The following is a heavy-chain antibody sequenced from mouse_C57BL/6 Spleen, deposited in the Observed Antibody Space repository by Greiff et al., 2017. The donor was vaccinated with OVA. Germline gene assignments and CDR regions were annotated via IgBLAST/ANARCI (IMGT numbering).Heavy chain of an antibody. Sequence: EVHLVESGGDLVKPGGSLKLSCAASGFTFSSYGMSWVRQTPDKRLEWVATISSGGSYTYYPDSVKGRFTISRDNAKNTLYLQMSSLKSEDTAMYYCARLPYSNYVDYWGQGTTLTVSS. CDR1: GFTFSSYG. J-gene: IGHJ2*01. V-gene: IGHV5-6*01. CDR2: ISSGGSYT. D-gene: IGHD2-5*01. CDR3: ARLPYSNYVDY.